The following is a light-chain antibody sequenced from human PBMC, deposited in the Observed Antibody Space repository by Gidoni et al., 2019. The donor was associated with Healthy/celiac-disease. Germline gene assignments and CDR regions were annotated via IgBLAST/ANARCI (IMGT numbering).Light chain of an antibody. V-gene: IGKV3-20*01. CDR2: GAS. J-gene: IGKJ1*01. Sequence: EIGLTQSQGTLSLSPGERATLSCRARQSVSSSYLAWYQQKPGQAPRLLIYGASSRATGIPDRFSGSGSGTDFTLTISRLEPEDLAVYDCQQYGSSPRMFGQGTKVEIK. CDR1: QSVSSSY. CDR3: QQYGSSPRM.